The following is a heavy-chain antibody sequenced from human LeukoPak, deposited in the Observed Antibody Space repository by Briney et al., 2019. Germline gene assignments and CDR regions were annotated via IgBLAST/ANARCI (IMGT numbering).Heavy chain of an antibody. Sequence: SETLSVTCAVYGGSFSGYYWSWIRQPPGKGLEWIGEINHSGSTNYNPSLKSRVTISVDTTKNQFSLKLSSVTAADTAVYYCARGELGYCSSTSCHGGDYFDYWGQGTLVTVSS. V-gene: IGHV4-34*01. J-gene: IGHJ4*02. CDR3: ARGELGYCSSTSCHGGDYFDY. CDR2: INHSGST. D-gene: IGHD2-2*01. CDR1: GGSFSGYY.